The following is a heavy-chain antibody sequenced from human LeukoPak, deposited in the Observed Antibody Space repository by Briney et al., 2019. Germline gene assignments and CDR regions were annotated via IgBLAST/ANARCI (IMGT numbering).Heavy chain of an antibody. CDR3: ATQSVAGSFDY. CDR1: GXSFINYC. D-gene: IGHD6-19*01. CDR2: IYPGDSDT. Sequence: GESLKISFKGSGXSFINYCIGWVRQMPGKGLEWIGIIYPGDSDTRYSPSFQGQVTISADKSISTAYLQWSSLKASDTAMYYCATQSVAGSFDYRGQGTLVTVSS. J-gene: IGHJ4*02. V-gene: IGHV5-51*01.